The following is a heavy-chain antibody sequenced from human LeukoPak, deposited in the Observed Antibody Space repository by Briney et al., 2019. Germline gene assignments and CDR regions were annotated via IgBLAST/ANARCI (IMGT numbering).Heavy chain of an antibody. CDR1: GGSISSSSYY. CDR3: ARQDSSGYYYYYGMDV. Sequence: SETLSLTCTVSGGSISSSSYYWGWIRQPPGKGLEWIGSIYYSGSTYYNPSLKSRITISVDTSKNQFSLKLSSVTAADTAVYYCARQDSSGYYYYYGMDVWGQGTTVTVSS. D-gene: IGHD3-22*01. V-gene: IGHV4-39*01. CDR2: IYYSGST. J-gene: IGHJ6*02.